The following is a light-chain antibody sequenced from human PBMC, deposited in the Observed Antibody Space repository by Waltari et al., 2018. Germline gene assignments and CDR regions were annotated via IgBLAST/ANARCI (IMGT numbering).Light chain of an antibody. V-gene: IGKV3-11*01. CDR2: DTS. Sequence: EIVLTQSPVTLSLAAGERATLSCRASESVSNYLAWYQQKPGQSPTRLIYDTSKRATGIPGRFSGSGYGTDFTLTIINLEAEDFALYYCQQGVILPLTFGGGTKLEIK. J-gene: IGKJ4*01. CDR1: ESVSNY. CDR3: QQGVILPLT.